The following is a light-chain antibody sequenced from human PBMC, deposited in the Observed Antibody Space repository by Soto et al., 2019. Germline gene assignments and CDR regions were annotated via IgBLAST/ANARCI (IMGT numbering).Light chain of an antibody. CDR3: QSYDSSLTNAV. CDR1: SSDIGGYNS. J-gene: IGLJ2*01. CDR2: EVN. Sequence: QSALTQPPSASGSPGQSVTISCTGTSSDIGGYNSVSWYQQHPGKAPRLMIYEVNKRPSGVPDRFSGSKSGTSVSLAITGLRGEDEADYHCQSYDSSLTNAVFGGGTKLTVL. V-gene: IGLV2-8*01.